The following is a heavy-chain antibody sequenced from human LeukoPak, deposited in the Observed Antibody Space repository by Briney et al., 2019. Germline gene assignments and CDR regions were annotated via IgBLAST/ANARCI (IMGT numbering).Heavy chain of an antibody. V-gene: IGHV3-74*01. CDR3: AISSSWYPVSSDH. J-gene: IGHJ4*02. Sequence: PGGSLRLSCAASGFAFSSYWIHWVRQAPGKGPVWVSRINGDGSDTSYADSVKGRFTVSRDNAKNTLYLQMNSLRPEDTALYFCAISSSWYPVSSDHWGQGTLVTVSS. CDR1: GFAFSSYW. D-gene: IGHD6-13*01. CDR2: INGDGSDT.